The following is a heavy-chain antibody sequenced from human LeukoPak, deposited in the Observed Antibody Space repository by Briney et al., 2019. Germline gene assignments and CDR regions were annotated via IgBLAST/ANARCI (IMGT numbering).Heavy chain of an antibody. CDR2: INHSGST. CDR3: ARNHYYYMDV. CDR1: GGSFSGYY. V-gene: IGHV4-34*01. Sequence: SETLSLTCAVYGGSFSGYYWSWIRQPPGKGLEWIGEINHSGSTNYNPSLKSRVTISVDTSKNQFSLKLSSVSAADTAVYYCARNHYYYMDVWAKGPRSPSP. J-gene: IGHJ6*03.